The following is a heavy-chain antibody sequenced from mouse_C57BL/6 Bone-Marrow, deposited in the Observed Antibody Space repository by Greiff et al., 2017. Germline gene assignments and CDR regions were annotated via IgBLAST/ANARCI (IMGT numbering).Heavy chain of an antibody. Sequence: VQLQQPGTELVKPGASVKLSCKASGYTFTSYWMRWVKQRPGQGLEWIGNINPSNGGTNYNEKFKSKATLTVDKSSSTAYMQLSSLTSEDSAVYDCARSSYDVAPFAYGGQGTLVTVSA. V-gene: IGHV1-53*01. J-gene: IGHJ3*01. CDR1: GYTFTSYW. D-gene: IGHD2-12*01. CDR2: INPSNGGT. CDR3: ARSSYDVAPFAY.